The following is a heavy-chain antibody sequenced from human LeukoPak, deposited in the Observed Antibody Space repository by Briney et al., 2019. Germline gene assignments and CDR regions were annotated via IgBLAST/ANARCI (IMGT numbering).Heavy chain of an antibody. D-gene: IGHD3-3*01. J-gene: IGHJ4*02. V-gene: IGHV4-59*01. CDR3: ARQKENDFWSGYHYDY. Sequence: PSETLSLTCTVSGGSISSYYWSWIRQPPGKGLEWIGYIYYSGSTNYNPSLKSRVTISVDTSKNQFSLKLSSVTAADTAVYYCARQKENDFWSGYHYDYWGQGTLVTASS. CDR2: IYYSGST. CDR1: GGSISSYY.